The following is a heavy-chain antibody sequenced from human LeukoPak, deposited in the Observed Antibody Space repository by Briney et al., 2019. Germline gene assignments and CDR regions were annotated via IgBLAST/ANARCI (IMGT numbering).Heavy chain of an antibody. J-gene: IGHJ6*03. CDR3: ARVQRGYSYNPLGYYYYYMDV. Sequence: GSLRLSCAASGFTFISYWLTWVRQAPGKGLEWVANIKQDGSEKYYVGSVKGRFTISRDNAKNSLYPQMNSLRAEDTAVYYCARVQRGYSYNPLGYYYYYMDVWGKGTTVTVSS. V-gene: IGHV3-7*01. D-gene: IGHD5-18*01. CDR2: IKQDGSEK. CDR1: GFTFISYW.